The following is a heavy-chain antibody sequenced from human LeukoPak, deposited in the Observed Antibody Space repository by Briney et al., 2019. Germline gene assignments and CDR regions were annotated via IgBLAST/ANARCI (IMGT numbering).Heavy chain of an antibody. Sequence: PSETLSLTCAVYGGSFSGYSGNWIRQPPVKGLEWIGEINHSGGTNYNPSLKSRVTISVDTSKKQFSLKLSSVTAADTALYYCARGVDYYGVWGQGTLVAVSS. CDR1: GGSFSGYS. CDR3: ARGVDYYGV. D-gene: IGHD3-10*01. V-gene: IGHV4-34*01. CDR2: INHSGGT. J-gene: IGHJ1*01.